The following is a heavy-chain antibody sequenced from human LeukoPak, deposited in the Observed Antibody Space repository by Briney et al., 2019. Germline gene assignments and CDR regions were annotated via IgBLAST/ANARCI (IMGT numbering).Heavy chain of an antibody. J-gene: IGHJ4*02. CDR2: ISSNGVST. CDR3: AAVIDY. Sequence: GGSLRLSCAASGFTFNNYAMHWVRQAPGKGLEYVSGISSNGVSTYYANSVKGRFSISRDNANNSVYLQMNNLRAEDTAVYYCAAVIDYWGQGTLVTVSS. V-gene: IGHV3-64*01. CDR1: GFTFNNYA.